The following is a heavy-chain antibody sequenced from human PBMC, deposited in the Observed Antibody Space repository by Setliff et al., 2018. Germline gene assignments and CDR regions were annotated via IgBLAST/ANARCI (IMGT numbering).Heavy chain of an antibody. CDR3: ARRPIALAGYRKGAFDI. CDR1: GYSFTSFS. J-gene: IGHJ3*02. D-gene: IGHD6-19*01. CDR2: VSTYSGDT. Sequence: VASVKVSCKASGYSFTSFSITWVRQAPGQGLEWLGWVSTYSGDTKSAQKFRGRVTMTTDISTSTVYMELRTLRSDDTAVYYCARRPIALAGYRKGAFDIWGQGTMVTVSS. V-gene: IGHV1-18*01.